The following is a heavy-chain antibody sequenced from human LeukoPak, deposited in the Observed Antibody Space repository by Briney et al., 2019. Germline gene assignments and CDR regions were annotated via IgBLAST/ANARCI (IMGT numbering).Heavy chain of an antibody. Sequence: MPSETLSLTCTVSGGSISSYYWSWIRQPPGKGLEWIGYIYYSGSTNYNPSLKSRVTISVDTSKNQFSLKLSSVTAADTAVYYCAREIVYYDSSGYYSHFDYWGQGTLVTVSS. V-gene: IGHV4-59*01. CDR2: IYYSGST. D-gene: IGHD3-22*01. CDR3: AREIVYYDSSGYYSHFDY. J-gene: IGHJ4*02. CDR1: GGSISSYY.